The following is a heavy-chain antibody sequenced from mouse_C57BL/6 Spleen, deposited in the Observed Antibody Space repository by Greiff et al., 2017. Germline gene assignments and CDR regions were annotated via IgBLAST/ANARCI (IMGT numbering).Heavy chain of an antibody. CDR1: GYTFTSYW. V-gene: IGHV1-64*01. Sequence: VQLQQPGAELVKPGASVKLSCKASGYTFTSYWMHWVKQRPGQGLEWIGMIHPNSGSTNYNEKFKSKATLTVDKSSSTAYMQLSSLTSEESAVYYCARDGSSYSDYAMDYWGQGTSVTVSS. CDR2: IHPNSGST. J-gene: IGHJ4*01. CDR3: ARDGSSYSDYAMDY. D-gene: IGHD1-1*01.